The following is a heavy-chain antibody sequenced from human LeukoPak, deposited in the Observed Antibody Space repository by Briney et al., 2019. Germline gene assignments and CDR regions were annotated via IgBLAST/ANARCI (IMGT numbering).Heavy chain of an antibody. V-gene: IGHV1-18*01. CDR3: TRSTLSSEDH. J-gene: IGHJ4*02. Sequence: ASVKVSCKASGYSFTDYGISWVRQAPGQGLEWMGWTSTYSGNTNYAHKIQGRVTMTTDTSTSTAYMELRSLRSDDTAVYYCTRSTLSSEDHWGQGTLVIVSS. D-gene: IGHD6-19*01. CDR2: TSTYSGNT. CDR1: GYSFTDYG.